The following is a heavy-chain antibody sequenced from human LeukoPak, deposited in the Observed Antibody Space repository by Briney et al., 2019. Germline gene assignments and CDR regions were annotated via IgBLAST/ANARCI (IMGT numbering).Heavy chain of an antibody. CDR2: IYYSGST. J-gene: IGHJ4*01. CDR3: ARGLYYGSGTYNYFDC. D-gene: IGHD3-10*01. V-gene: IGHV4-59*01. Sequence: SETLSLTCTVSGGSITNFHWSWIRQPPGKGLEWIGYIYYSGSTNYNPSLKSRVTISVDTSKKQFSLKLNSVTAADAAVYYCARGLYYGSGTYNYFDCWGQGTLVTVSS. CDR1: GGSITNFH.